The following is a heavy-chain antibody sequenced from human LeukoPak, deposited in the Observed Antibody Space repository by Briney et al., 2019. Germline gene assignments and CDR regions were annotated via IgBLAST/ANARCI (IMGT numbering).Heavy chain of an antibody. CDR1: GFTFSNYG. J-gene: IGHJ2*01. CDR2: ISYDGSYK. CDR3: AKEAKAAAGTENWYFDL. V-gene: IGHV3-30*18. D-gene: IGHD6-13*01. Sequence: GGSLRLSCAASGFTFSNYGMHWVRQAPGKGLEWVAGISYDGSYKYYADSVKGRFTNSRDNSKNTLYLQMNSLRPEDTAVYYCAKEAKAAAGTENWYFDLWGRGTLVTVSS.